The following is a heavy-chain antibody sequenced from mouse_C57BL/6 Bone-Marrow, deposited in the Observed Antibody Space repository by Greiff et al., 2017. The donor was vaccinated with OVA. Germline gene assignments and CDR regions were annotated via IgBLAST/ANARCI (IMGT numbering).Heavy chain of an antibody. V-gene: IGHV1-55*01. J-gene: IGHJ2*01. CDR3: ARFDYGSEDY. Sequence: QVQLQQPGAELVKPGASVKMSCKASGYTFTSYWITWVKQRPGQGLEWIGALYPGSGSTNYNEKFKSKATLTVDTSSSTAYMQLSSLTSEDSAVYYCARFDYGSEDYWGQGTTLTVSS. CDR1: GYTFTSYW. D-gene: IGHD2-2*01. CDR2: LYPGSGST.